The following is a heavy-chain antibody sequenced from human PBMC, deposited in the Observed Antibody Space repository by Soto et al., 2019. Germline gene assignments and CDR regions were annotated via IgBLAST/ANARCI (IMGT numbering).Heavy chain of an antibody. CDR1: GGTFSSYA. CDR2: IIPIFGTA. D-gene: IGHD3-3*01. CDR3: ATETRITIFGVVRVGGFFDY. Sequence: QVQLVQSGAEVKKPGSSVKVSCKASGGTFSSYAISWVRQAPGQGLEWMGGIIPIFGTANYAQKFQGRVTITADESKSTAYTELSSQRSEDTAVYYFATETRITIFGVVRVGGFFDYLGQGTLVTVSS. V-gene: IGHV1-69*01. J-gene: IGHJ4*02.